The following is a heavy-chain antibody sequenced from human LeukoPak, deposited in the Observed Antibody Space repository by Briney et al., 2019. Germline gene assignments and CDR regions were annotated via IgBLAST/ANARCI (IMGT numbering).Heavy chain of an antibody. J-gene: IGHJ3*02. V-gene: IGHV3-53*01. D-gene: IGHD3-10*01. CDR2: IYSGGST. CDR3: ARDSSAPDPFDI. Sequence: PGGSLRLSCAASGFTVSSNYMSWVRQAPGKGLEWVSVIYSGGSTYYADSVKGRFTISRDNSKNTLYLQMNSLRAEDTAVYYCARDSSAPDPFDIWGQGTMVTVSS. CDR1: GFTVSSNY.